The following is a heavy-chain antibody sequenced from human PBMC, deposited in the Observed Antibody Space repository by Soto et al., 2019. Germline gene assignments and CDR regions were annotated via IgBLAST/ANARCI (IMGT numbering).Heavy chain of an antibody. CDR3: ARDNLAYCGGDCYSFPDY. V-gene: IGHV1-18*01. Sequence: ASVKVSCKASGYTFTSYGISWVRQAPGQGLEWMGWISAYNGNTNYAQKLQGRVTMTTDTSTSTAYMELRSLRSDDTAVYYCARDNLAYCGGDCYSFPDYWGQGTLVTVSS. CDR2: ISAYNGNT. D-gene: IGHD2-21*02. CDR1: GYTFTSYG. J-gene: IGHJ4*02.